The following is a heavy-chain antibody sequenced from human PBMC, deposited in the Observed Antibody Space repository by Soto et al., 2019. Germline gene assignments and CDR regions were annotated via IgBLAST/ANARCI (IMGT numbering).Heavy chain of an antibody. CDR1: GGSVHSGGYF. CDR2: IAYTAST. V-gene: IGHV4-61*08. CDR3: TRDPRGHGKRDP. D-gene: IGHD3-10*01. J-gene: IGHJ5*02. Sequence: SETPSLTCTVSGGSVHSGGYFWTWVRQPPGKGLEWIGYIAYTASTAYNPSLKSRVSISVDMSKNQFSLKMSSVTAADTAVYYCTRDPRGHGKRDPWGQGILVTVSS.